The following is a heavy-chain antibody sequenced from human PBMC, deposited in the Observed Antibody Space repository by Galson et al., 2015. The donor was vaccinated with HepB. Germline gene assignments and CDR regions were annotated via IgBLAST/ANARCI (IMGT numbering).Heavy chain of an antibody. CDR1: GGSVSSSSYY. Sequence: ETLSLTCTVSGGSVSSSSYYWGWIRQPPGKGLEWIGSIYYSGSTYYNPSLRSRVTTSVDTSKNQFSLNLSSVTAADTAVYYCARLGYYYYYGMDVWGQGTTVTVSS. CDR2: IYYSGST. CDR3: ARLGYYYYYGMDV. V-gene: IGHV4-39*01. J-gene: IGHJ6*02.